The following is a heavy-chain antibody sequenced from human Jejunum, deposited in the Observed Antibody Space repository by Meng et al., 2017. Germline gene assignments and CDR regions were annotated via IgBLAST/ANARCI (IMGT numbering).Heavy chain of an antibody. Sequence: VQMVQHWAEWKDPGASLKVPCKPSGGSFPRYAITWVRQAPGQGLEWLGGIIPISGTTKYAQKLQGRVTITADQSTSTAYMELSSLTSEDTAVYYCARGAVDFDYWAQGTLVTVSS. CDR3: ARGAVDFDY. J-gene: IGHJ4*02. CDR1: GGSFPRYA. V-gene: IGHV1-69*01. CDR2: IIPISGTT. D-gene: IGHD6-19*01.